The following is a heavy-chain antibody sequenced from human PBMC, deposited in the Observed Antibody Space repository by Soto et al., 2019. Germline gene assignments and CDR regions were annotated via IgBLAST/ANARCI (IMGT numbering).Heavy chain of an antibody. J-gene: IGHJ5*02. D-gene: IGHD6-13*01. CDR2: IWYDGSTI. Sequence: QVQLVESGGGVVQHGRSLRLSCAASGFTFRSYVMHWVRQAPGKGLEWVAVIWYDGSTIYYGDSVKGRFTISRDNAKNTLYVQMDRLSVADTGVYDCVREGAHGQQVVRGRWFDPWGQGTLVTVAS. V-gene: IGHV3-33*01. CDR3: VREGAHGQQVVRGRWFDP. CDR1: GFTFRSYV.